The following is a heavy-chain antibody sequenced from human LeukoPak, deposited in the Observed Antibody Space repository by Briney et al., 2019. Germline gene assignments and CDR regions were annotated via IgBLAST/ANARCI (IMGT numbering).Heavy chain of an antibody. CDR3: ARDLYDFWSGYYPDHGMDV. D-gene: IGHD3-3*01. J-gene: IGHJ6*02. CDR2: IWYDGSNK. CDR1: GFTFSNYA. V-gene: IGHV3-33*08. Sequence: PGGSLRLSCAASGFTFSNYALSWVRQAPGKGLEWVAVIWYDGSNKYYADSVKGRFTISRDNSKSTLYLQMNSLRAEDTAVYYCARDLYDFWSGYYPDHGMDVWGQGTTVTVSS.